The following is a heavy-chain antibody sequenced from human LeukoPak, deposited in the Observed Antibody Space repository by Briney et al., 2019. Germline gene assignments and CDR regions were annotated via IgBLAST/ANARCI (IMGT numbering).Heavy chain of an antibody. CDR1: GYTFTSYG. J-gene: IGHJ4*02. V-gene: IGHV1-18*01. CDR3: ARDRSTSGSQNY. CDR2: IYNGNT. D-gene: IGHD1-26*01. Sequence: GASVTVSRKTSGYTFTSYGIGWVRQARGQGLAWMAWIYNGNTNYAQNLQGRVTVTTDTSTTTAYMELRSLRSDDTAVYYCARDRSTSGSQNYWGQGTLVTVSS.